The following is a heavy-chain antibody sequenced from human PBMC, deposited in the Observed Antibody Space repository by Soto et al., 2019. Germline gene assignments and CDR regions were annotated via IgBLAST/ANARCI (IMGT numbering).Heavy chain of an antibody. Sequence: SVKVSCKASGGTFSSYAISWVRQAPGQGLEWMGGIIPIFGTANYAQKFQGRVTITADESTSTAYMELSSLRSEDTAVYYCAREERNYGSGSYNFDYWGQGTLVTVSS. V-gene: IGHV1-69*13. CDR3: AREERNYGSGSYNFDY. CDR2: IIPIFGTA. D-gene: IGHD3-10*01. CDR1: GGTFSSYA. J-gene: IGHJ4*02.